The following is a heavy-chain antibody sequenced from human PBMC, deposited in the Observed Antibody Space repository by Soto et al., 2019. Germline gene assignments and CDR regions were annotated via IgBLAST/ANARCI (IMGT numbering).Heavy chain of an antibody. CDR3: ARARTVTNFDY. CDR2: IYPGDSDT. J-gene: IGHJ4*02. V-gene: IGHV5-51*01. Sequence: LKISCRRSVYSFTSYWIVWVAQMPGKGLECMGIIYPGDSDTRYSPSFQGQVTISADKSISTAYLQWSSLKASDTAMYYCARARTVTNFDYWGQGTLVTVSS. D-gene: IGHD4-17*01. CDR1: VYSFTSYW.